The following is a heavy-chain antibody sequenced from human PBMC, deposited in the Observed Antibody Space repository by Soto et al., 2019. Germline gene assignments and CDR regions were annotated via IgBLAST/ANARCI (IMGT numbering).Heavy chain of an antibody. D-gene: IGHD2-2*01. V-gene: IGHV4-34*01. CDR3: ATSGQNCSSTSCYAIEYFQH. J-gene: IGHJ1*01. CDR1: GGSFSGYY. Sequence: QVQLQQWGAGLLKPSETLSLTCAVYGGSFSGYYWSWIRQPPGKGLEWIGEINHSGSTNYNPTLKSRVTISVDTSKNQFSLKLRSVTAADTAVYYCATSGQNCSSTSCYAIEYFQHWGQGTLVTVSS. CDR2: INHSGST.